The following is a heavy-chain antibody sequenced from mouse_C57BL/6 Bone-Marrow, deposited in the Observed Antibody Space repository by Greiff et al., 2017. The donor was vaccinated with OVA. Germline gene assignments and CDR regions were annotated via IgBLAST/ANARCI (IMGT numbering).Heavy chain of an antibody. CDR1: GYAFTNYL. CDR3: ARTPYYYGVFDY. Sequence: QVQLQQSGAELVRPGTSVKVSCKASGYAFTNYLIEWVKQRPGQGLEWIGVINPGSGGTNYNEKFKGKATLTADKSSSTAYMQLSSLTSEDSAVYFCARTPYYYGVFDYWGQGTTLTVSS. CDR2: INPGSGGT. D-gene: IGHD1-1*01. J-gene: IGHJ2*01. V-gene: IGHV1-54*01.